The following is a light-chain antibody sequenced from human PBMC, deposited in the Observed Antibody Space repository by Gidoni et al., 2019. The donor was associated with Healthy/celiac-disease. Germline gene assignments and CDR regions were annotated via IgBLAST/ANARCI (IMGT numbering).Light chain of an antibody. J-gene: IGKJ1*01. CDR3: QQYNNWPQT. V-gene: IGKV3-15*01. CDR1: QSVSSN. Sequence: EIVMTQSPATPSVSPGERATLSCRASQSVSSNLAWYQQKPGQAPRLRIYGASTRATGIPARFSGSGSGTEFTLTISSLQSEDFAVYYCQQYNNWPQTFGQGTKVEIK. CDR2: GAS.